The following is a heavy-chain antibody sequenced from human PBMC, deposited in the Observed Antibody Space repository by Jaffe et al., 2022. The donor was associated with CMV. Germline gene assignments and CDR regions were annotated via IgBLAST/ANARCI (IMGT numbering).Heavy chain of an antibody. Sequence: QVQLVQSGAEVKKPGASVKVSCKASGYTFTSYDINWVRQATGQGLEWMGWMNPNSGNTGYAQKFQGRVTMTRNTSISTAYMELSSLRSEDTAVYYCARSQSSPYSSSWYLLPNLPGGGAFDIWGQGTMVTVSS. D-gene: IGHD6-13*01. CDR3: ARSQSSPYSSSWYLLPNLPGGGAFDI. V-gene: IGHV1-8*01. J-gene: IGHJ3*02. CDR1: GYTFTSYD. CDR2: MNPNSGNT.